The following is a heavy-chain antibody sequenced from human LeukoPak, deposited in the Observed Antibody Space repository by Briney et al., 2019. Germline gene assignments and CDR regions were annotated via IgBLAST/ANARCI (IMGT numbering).Heavy chain of an antibody. D-gene: IGHD6-19*01. CDR3: ARDSLSAPGGSIAVAGNFDY. CDR1: GGSISSGSYY. CDR2: IFYSGST. Sequence: SETLSLTCTVSGGSISSGSYYWGWIRQPPGRGLEWIGTIFYSGSTYYNPSLKSRVTISVDTSKNQFSLKLSSVTAADTAVYYCARDSLSAPGGSIAVAGNFDYWGQGTLVTVSS. V-gene: IGHV4-39*07. J-gene: IGHJ4*02.